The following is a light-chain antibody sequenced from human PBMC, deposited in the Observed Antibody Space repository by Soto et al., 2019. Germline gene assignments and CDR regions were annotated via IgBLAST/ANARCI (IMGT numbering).Light chain of an antibody. CDR3: SSTTSSSTGVV. CDR1: SSDVGGYNY. Sequence: QSALTQPASVSGSPGQSITISCTGTSSDVGGYNYVSWYQQHPGKAPKLMIYDVSNRPSGVSNRFSGSKSGNTASLTISGLQAEDEDDYYCSSTTSSSTGVVFGGGTKLTVL. V-gene: IGLV2-14*01. CDR2: DVS. J-gene: IGLJ2*01.